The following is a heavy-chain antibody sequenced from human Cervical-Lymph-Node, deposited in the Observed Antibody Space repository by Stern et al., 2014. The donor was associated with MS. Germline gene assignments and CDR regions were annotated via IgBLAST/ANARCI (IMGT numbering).Heavy chain of an antibody. J-gene: IGHJ4*02. CDR3: ARVGGYCSSTSCYADY. D-gene: IGHD2-2*01. V-gene: IGHV1-69*01. CDR1: GGTFSSYA. CDR2: IIPIFGTA. Sequence: QVQLVQSGAEVKKPGSSVKVSCKASGGTFSSYAISWVRQAPGQGLEWMGGIIPIFGTANYAQKFQGRVTITADESTSTAYMELSSLRPEDTAVYYCARVGGYCSSTSCYADYWGQGTLVTVSS.